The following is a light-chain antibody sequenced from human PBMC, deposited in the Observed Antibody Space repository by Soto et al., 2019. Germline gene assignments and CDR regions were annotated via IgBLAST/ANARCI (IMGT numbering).Light chain of an antibody. Sequence: DIRMTQSPSSLSASIGDRVTITCRARQTINTYLNWYQQTPGTAPKLLIYDASSLQSGVPSRFRGSGSGTDFTLTITSLQPEDFATYYCQQSYTTPLTFGGGTRWIS. CDR3: QQSYTTPLT. CDR2: DAS. CDR1: QTINTY. V-gene: IGKV1-39*01. J-gene: IGKJ4*01.